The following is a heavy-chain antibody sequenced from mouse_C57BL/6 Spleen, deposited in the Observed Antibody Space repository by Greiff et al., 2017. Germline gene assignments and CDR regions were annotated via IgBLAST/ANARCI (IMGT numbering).Heavy chain of an antibody. J-gene: IGHJ3*01. CDR3: ARDGVEGFAY. V-gene: IGHV5-4*01. CDR2: ISDGGSYT. D-gene: IGHD1-1*01. CDR1: GFTFSSYA. Sequence: EVNVVESGGGLVKPGGSLKLSCAASGFTFSSYAMSWVRQTPEKRLEWVATISDGGSYTYYPDNVKGRFTISRDNAKNNLYLQMSHLKSEDTAMYYCARDGVEGFAYWGQGTLVTVSA.